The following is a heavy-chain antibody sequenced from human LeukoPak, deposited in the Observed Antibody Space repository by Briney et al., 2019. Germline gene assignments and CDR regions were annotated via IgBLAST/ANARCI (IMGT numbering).Heavy chain of an antibody. D-gene: IGHD4-17*01. CDR1: GYTFTNYG. CDR2: ISTYNGDT. CDR3: ARGLPPSGDPDY. V-gene: IGHV1-18*01. J-gene: IGHJ4*02. Sequence: GASVKVSCKASGYTFTNYGVNWVRQAPGQGLEWMGWISTYNGDTNYAQKLQGRVTMTTDASTSTAYMELRSLTSDDTAFYYCARGLPPSGDPDYSGQGTLVTVSS.